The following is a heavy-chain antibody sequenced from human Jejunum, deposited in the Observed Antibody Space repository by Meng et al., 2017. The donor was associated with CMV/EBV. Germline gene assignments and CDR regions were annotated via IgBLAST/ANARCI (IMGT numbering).Heavy chain of an antibody. CDR3: ASHQQFCSGGSCYSLGYYYGMDV. D-gene: IGHD2-15*01. V-gene: IGHV1-8*01. J-gene: IGHJ6*02. CDR2: MNPNNGHT. Sequence: WVRQAPGLGLEWMGSMNPNNGHTGYAQKFQGRFTMTWNTSISTAYMELSSLRSEDTAIYYCASHQQFCSGGSCYSLGYYYGMDVWGQGTTVTVSS.